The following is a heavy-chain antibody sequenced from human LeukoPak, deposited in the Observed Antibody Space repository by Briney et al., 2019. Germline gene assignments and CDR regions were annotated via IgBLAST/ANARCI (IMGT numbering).Heavy chain of an antibody. CDR2: ISSSGSTI. CDR3: ARDLWLVSIEGYFDY. CDR1: GFTFSSYE. V-gene: IGHV3-48*03. J-gene: IGHJ4*02. Sequence: GGSLRLSCAASGFTFSSYEMNWVRQAPGKGLEWVSYISSSGSTIYYADSVKGRFTISRDNAKNSLYLQMNSLRAEDTAVYYCARDLWLVSIEGYFDYWGQGTLVTVSS. D-gene: IGHD6-19*01.